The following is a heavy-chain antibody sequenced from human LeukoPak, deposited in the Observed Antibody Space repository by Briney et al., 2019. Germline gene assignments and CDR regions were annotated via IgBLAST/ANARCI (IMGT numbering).Heavy chain of an antibody. V-gene: IGHV4-59*08. Sequence: SETLSLTCTVSAGSISNYYWSWIRHPPGKRLEWIGNIYYSGSTNYNPSLKSRVTISIDTSKNQFSLELSSVTATDTAVYFCATNRAGTYDRPFDIWGQGTMVTVSS. D-gene: IGHD1-26*01. CDR2: IYYSGST. CDR3: ATNRAGTYDRPFDI. J-gene: IGHJ3*02. CDR1: AGSISNYY.